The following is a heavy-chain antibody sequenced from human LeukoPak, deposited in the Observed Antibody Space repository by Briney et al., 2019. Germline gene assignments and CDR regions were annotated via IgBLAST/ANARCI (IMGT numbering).Heavy chain of an antibody. J-gene: IGHJ6*02. V-gene: IGHV4-59*12. CDR1: GGSISSYY. CDR3: ARAPLRFLEWTMDV. CDR2: IYYSGST. D-gene: IGHD3-3*01. Sequence: SETLSLTCTVSGGSISSYYWSWIRQPPGKGLEWIGYIYYSGSTNYNPSLKSRVTISVDTSKNQFSLKLSSVTAADTAVYYCARAPLRFLEWTMDVWGQGTTVTVSS.